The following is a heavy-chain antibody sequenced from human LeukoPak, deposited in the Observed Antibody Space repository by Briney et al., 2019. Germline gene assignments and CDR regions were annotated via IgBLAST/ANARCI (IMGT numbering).Heavy chain of an antibody. J-gene: IGHJ4*02. CDR1: GGSISGTNW. Sequence: SETLSLTCGVSGGSISGTNWGSWVRQPPGQGLEWIGEISLAGQTNYNPSLNGRVTMSLDKSSNQLSLHLTSVTAADTATYFCLRESGPFCPFGYWGQGTLVIVSS. V-gene: IGHV4/OR15-8*02. CDR3: LRESGPFCPFGY. CDR2: ISLAGQT. D-gene: IGHD1-26*01.